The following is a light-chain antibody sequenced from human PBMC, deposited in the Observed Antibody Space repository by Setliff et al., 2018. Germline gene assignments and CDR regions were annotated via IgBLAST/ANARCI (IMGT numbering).Light chain of an antibody. Sequence: QSALTQPASVSGSPGQSITISCTGTSSDVGVYNSXXXXXXXXXXXXXXXXXXXSTRXXGISSRFSGSKSGNTASLTISGLQAEDEADYYCSSHTTSSTWVFGGGTKVTVL. CDR3: SSHTTSSTWV. CDR2: XXS. J-gene: IGLJ3*02. CDR1: SSDVGVYNS. V-gene: IGLV2-14*01.